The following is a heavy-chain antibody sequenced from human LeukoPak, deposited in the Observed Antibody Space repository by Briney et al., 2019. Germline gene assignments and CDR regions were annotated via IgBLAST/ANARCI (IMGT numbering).Heavy chain of an antibody. CDR2: IYASGSY. D-gene: IGHD2-2*01. CDR3: ASVADCSSRGWYPNLFDP. J-gene: IGHJ5*02. Sequence: PSETLSLTCTVSGGSISSYCYYWIWLRQPAGKGLEWISRIYASGSYNYNPSRKSRVTISLDTSKNQLTLNLRSVAAADSAVYYWASVADCSSRGWYPNLFDPWGQGTLVTVSS. CDR1: GGSISSYCYY. V-gene: IGHV4-61*02.